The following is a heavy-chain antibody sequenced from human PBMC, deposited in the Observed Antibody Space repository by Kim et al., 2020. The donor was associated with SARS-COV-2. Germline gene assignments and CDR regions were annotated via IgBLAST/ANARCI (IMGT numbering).Heavy chain of an antibody. CDR3: ARTHCSSTSCFYYYYGMEV. D-gene: IGHD2-2*01. CDR2: ISYDGSNK. Sequence: GGSLRLSCAASGFTFSSYAMHWVRQAPGKGLEWVSVISYDGSNKYYADSVKGRFTISRDNSKNTLYLQMNSLRVEDTAVYYCARTHCSSTSCFYYYYGMEVCGQRATFTVS. J-gene: IGHJ6*02. V-gene: IGHV3-30*04. CDR1: GFTFSSYA.